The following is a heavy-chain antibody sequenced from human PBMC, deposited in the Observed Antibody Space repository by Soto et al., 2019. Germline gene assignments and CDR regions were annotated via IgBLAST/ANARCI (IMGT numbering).Heavy chain of an antibody. V-gene: IGHV1-18*04. CDR3: GRESSGSGWSFDF. D-gene: IGHD6-19*01. J-gene: IGHJ4*02. CDR2: INTYNQST. CDR1: GYTFTNYP. Sequence: ASVKVSCKASGYTFTNYPITWVRQAPGQGLEWMGWINTYNQSTIYAQKFQGRVTMTTDTSTSTSYLELGSLRSDDTAVYYCGRESSGSGWSFDFWGQGSLVTVPS.